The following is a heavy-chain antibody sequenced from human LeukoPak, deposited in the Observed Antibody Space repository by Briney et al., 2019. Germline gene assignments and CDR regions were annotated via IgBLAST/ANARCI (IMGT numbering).Heavy chain of an antibody. CDR2: IYYSGST. CDR3: ARALWGYYDILTGYYLDAFDI. J-gene: IGHJ3*02. V-gene: IGHV4-59*01. Sequence: SETLSLTCTVSGGSISSYYWSWIRQPPGKGLEWIGYIYYSGSTNYNPSFKSRVTISVDTSKNQFSLKLSSVTAADTAVYYCARALWGYYDILTGYYLDAFDIWGQGTMVTVSS. D-gene: IGHD3-9*01. CDR1: GGSISSYY.